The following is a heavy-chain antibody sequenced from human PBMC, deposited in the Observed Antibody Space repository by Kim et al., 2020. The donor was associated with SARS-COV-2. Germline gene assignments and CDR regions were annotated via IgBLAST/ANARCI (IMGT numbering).Heavy chain of an antibody. CDR3: ASSGYDYYFDY. V-gene: IGHV4-4*09. D-gene: IGHD5-12*01. CDR2: T. Sequence: TTHNPALKSRVPISVDPSKTRFSLRLSSVTAADTAVYYCASSGYDYYFDYWGQGTLVTVPS. J-gene: IGHJ4*02.